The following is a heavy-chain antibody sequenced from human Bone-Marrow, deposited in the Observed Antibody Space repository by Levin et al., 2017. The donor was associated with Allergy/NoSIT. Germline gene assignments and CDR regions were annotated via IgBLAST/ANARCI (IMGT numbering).Heavy chain of an antibody. CDR3: ATFRGESAEYFQH. V-gene: IGHV3-20*04. CDR2: INWNGGRT. J-gene: IGHJ1*01. D-gene: IGHD3-16*01. Sequence: RTGGSLRLSCAGSGFTFEDYGMNWVRQVPGKGLEWVCDINWNGGRTGYADSVKGRFTISRDNAKNSLYLQMNSLRPEDTALYFCATFRGESAEYFQHWGQGTLVTVSS. CDR1: GFTFEDYG.